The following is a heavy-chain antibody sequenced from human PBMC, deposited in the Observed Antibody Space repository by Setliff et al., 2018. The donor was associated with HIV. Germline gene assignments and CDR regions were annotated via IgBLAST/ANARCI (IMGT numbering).Heavy chain of an antibody. Sequence: GGSLRLSCAASGFTFSSYWMSWVRQAPGKGLEWVANIKQDGSEKYHVDSVKGRFTISRDNARNSLYLEMSTLRAEDTALYYCARSRSTRDAFDTWGRGTMVTVSS. CDR2: IKQDGSEK. J-gene: IGHJ3*02. V-gene: IGHV3-7*01. CDR1: GFTFSSYW. D-gene: IGHD2-2*01. CDR3: ARSRSTRDAFDT.